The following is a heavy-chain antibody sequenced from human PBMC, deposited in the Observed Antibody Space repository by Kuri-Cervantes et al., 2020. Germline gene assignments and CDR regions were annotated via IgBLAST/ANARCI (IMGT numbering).Heavy chain of an antibody. D-gene: IGHD7-27*01. J-gene: IGHJ4*02. CDR1: GFTFSSYS. CDR2: ISSSSSYI. CDR3: ARDAELGFDH. V-gene: IGHV3-21*01. Sequence: GESLKISCAASGFTFSSYSMNWVRQAPGKGLEWVSSISSSSSYIYYADSVKGRFTISRDNAKNSLYLQMNSLRAEDTAVYYCARDAELGFDHWGQGTLVTVSS.